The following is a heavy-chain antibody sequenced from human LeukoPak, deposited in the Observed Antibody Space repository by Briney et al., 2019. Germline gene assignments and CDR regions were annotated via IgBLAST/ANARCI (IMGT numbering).Heavy chain of an antibody. CDR3: ARSEWGYMDV. V-gene: IGHV3-21*01. CDR1: GFTFSSYS. Sequence: GGSLRLSCAASGFTFSSYSMNWVRQAPGQGLEWVSSISSSSSYIYYADSVKGRFTISRDNAKNSLYLQMNSLRAEDTAVYYCARSEWGYMDVWGKGTTVTVSS. J-gene: IGHJ6*03. CDR2: ISSSSSYI. D-gene: IGHD3-3*01.